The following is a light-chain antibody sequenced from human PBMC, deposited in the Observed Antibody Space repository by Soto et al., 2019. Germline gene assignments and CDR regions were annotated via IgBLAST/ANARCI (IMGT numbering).Light chain of an antibody. CDR3: QQYNNWSPPLT. V-gene: IGKV3-15*01. Sequence: EIVMTQSPATLSVSPGERATLSCGASQSVSSNLAWYQQKPGQAPRLLIYGASTRATGIPARFSGSGSGTEFTLTISSLQSEDFAVYYCQQYNNWSPPLTFAGGTKVAIK. CDR2: GAS. CDR1: QSVSSN. J-gene: IGKJ4*01.